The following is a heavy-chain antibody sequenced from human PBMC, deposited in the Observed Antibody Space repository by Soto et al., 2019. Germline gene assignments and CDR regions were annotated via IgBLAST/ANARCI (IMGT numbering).Heavy chain of an antibody. J-gene: IGHJ5*02. D-gene: IGHD3-16*01. CDR2: IYSSGST. Sequence: SETLSLTCAVSGGSMRSYFWSWIRQPAGKGLEWIGRIYSSGSTSYNPSLKSRVTMSVDTSKNQVSLRLNSMTAADTAVYYCARGLSAFDPWGQGTLVTVSS. CDR3: ARGLSAFDP. V-gene: IGHV4-4*07. CDR1: GGSMRSYF.